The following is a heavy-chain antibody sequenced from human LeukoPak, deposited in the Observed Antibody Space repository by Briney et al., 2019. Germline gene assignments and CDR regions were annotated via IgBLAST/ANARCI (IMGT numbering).Heavy chain of an antibody. J-gene: IGHJ6*03. D-gene: IGHD2-15*01. V-gene: IGHV1-46*01. CDR2: INPSGGST. Sequence: ASVKVSCKASGYTFTSYYMHWVRQAPGQGLEWMGIINPSGGSTSYAQKFQGRVTITADESTSTAYMELRRLRYEDTAVYYCARERGQYCSGGNCYYYYDMDVWGKGTTVSIS. CDR1: GYTFTSYY. CDR3: ARERGQYCSGGNCYYYYDMDV.